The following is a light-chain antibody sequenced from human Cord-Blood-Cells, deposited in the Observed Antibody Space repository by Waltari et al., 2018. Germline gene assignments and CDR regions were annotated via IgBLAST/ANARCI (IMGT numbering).Light chain of an antibody. Sequence: DIQMTQSPSSLSASVGDRVTITCRASQSISSYLNWYRQKPGKAPKLLIYAASSLQSGVPSRFSGSGSGTDVTLTISSLQPENFATYYCQQSYSTPWTFGQGTKVEIK. CDR1: QSISSY. J-gene: IGKJ1*01. V-gene: IGKV1-39*01. CDR2: AAS. CDR3: QQSYSTPWT.